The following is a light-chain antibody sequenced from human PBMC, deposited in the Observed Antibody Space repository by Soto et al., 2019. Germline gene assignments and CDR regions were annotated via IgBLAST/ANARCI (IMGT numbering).Light chain of an antibody. V-gene: IGKV3-20*01. Sequence: EIVLTQSPGTLSLSPGERATLSCRASQSVSSSYLAWYQQKPGQAPRPLIYGASSRAIGIPDRFSGSGSGTDFTLTISILEPEDLAVYYCQQYGSSPWTFGQGTKVEIK. CDR3: QQYGSSPWT. J-gene: IGKJ1*01. CDR2: GAS. CDR1: QSVSSSY.